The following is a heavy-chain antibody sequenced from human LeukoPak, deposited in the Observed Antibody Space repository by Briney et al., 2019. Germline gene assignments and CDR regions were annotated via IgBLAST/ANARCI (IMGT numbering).Heavy chain of an antibody. CDR2: INHSGST. D-gene: IGHD6-13*01. Sequence: KPSETLSLTCAVYGGSFSGYYWSWIRQPPGKGLEWIGEINHSGSTYYNPSLKSRVTISVDTSKNQFSLKLSSVTAADTAVYYCARGRTELAAAGNIDYWGQGTLVTVSS. CDR1: GGSFSGYY. J-gene: IGHJ4*02. CDR3: ARGRTELAAAGNIDY. V-gene: IGHV4-34*01.